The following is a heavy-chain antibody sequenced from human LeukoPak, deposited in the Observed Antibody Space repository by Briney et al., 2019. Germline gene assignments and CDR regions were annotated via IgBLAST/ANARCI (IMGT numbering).Heavy chain of an antibody. J-gene: IGHJ4*02. CDR2: INKDGSQI. V-gene: IGHV3-7*04. Sequence: PGGSLRLSCTASGFTFRQYWMTWVRQAAGKGPEWVTTINKDGSQIYYVDSVKGRFTISRDNGKNSLFLQMNSLRAEDTAVYYCARAWPKKGTFDYWGQGTLVTVSS. D-gene: IGHD1-1*01. CDR1: GFTFRQYW. CDR3: ARAWPKKGTFDY.